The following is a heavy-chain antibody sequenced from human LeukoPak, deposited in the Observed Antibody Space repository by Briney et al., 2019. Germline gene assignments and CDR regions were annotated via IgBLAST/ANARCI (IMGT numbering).Heavy chain of an antibody. D-gene: IGHD3-22*01. CDR1: GGSFSGYY. V-gene: IGHV4-34*01. Sequence: SETLSLTCAVYGGSFSGYYWGWIRQPPGKGLEWIGEINHSGSTNYNPSLKSRVTISVDTSKNQFSLKLSSVTAADTAVYYCARKGTYNYDTAGGFDPWGQGTLVTVSS. J-gene: IGHJ5*02. CDR3: ARKGTYNYDTAGGFDP. CDR2: INHSGST.